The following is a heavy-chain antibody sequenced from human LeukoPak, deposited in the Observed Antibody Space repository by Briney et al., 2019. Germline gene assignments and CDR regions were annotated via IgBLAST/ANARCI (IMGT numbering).Heavy chain of an antibody. D-gene: IGHD3-22*01. V-gene: IGHV1-69*01. J-gene: IGHJ6*02. CDR1: GGTFSGYA. CDR3: ASGITMVVVVIPYYYYGMDV. Sequence: SVKVSCKASGGTFSGYAISWVRQAPGQGLEWMGGIIPIFGTANYAQKFQGRVTITADESTSTAYMELSSLRSEDTAVYYCASGITMVVVVIPYYYYGMDVWGQGTTVTVSS. CDR2: IIPIFGTA.